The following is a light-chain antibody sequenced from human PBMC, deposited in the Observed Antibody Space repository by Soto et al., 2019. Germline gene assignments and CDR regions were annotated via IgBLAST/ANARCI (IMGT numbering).Light chain of an antibody. Sequence: QSVLTQPPSASGSPGQSVTISCTGTSSDVGAYKYVSWYQQYPGKAPKLMIYEVTKRPSGVPDRFSGSNSGNTASLTVSGLQAEDEADYYCTSYVGNDIWVFGGGTKVTVL. CDR2: EVT. V-gene: IGLV2-8*01. J-gene: IGLJ3*02. CDR3: TSYVGNDIWV. CDR1: SSDVGAYKY.